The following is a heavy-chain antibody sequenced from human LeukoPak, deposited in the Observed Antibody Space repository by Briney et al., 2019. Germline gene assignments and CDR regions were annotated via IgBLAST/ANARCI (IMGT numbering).Heavy chain of an antibody. Sequence: GGSLRLSCAASGFTFSSYSMNWVRQAPGKGLEWVSSISSSSSYIYYADSVKGRFTISRDNAKNSLYLQMNSLRAEDTAVYYCARGFYYGSSGYYYEFDYWGQGTLVTVSS. J-gene: IGHJ4*02. CDR1: GFTFSSYS. D-gene: IGHD3-22*01. V-gene: IGHV3-21*01. CDR2: ISSSSSYI. CDR3: ARGFYYGSSGYYYEFDY.